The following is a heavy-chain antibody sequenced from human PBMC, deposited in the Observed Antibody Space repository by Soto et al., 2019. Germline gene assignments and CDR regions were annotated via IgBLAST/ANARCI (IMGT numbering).Heavy chain of an antibody. CDR2: IDYSGST. D-gene: IGHD3-10*01. CDR3: ARAPKVRGVPVDYDY. V-gene: IGHV4-59*12. Sequence: SETLSLTCTVSGGSISSYYWTWIRQPPGKGLEWIGDIDYSGSTNYNPSLKSRVTMSVDTTKKQVSLRMTSVTAADSALYYCARAPKVRGVPVDYDYWGQGTQVTVSS. J-gene: IGHJ4*02. CDR1: GGSISSYY.